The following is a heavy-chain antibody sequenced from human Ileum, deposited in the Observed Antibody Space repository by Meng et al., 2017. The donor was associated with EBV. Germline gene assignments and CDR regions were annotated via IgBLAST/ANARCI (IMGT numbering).Heavy chain of an antibody. CDR1: GGSVSSAHSF. V-gene: IGHV4-61*01. CDR2: MSYSGST. Sequence: QVQPREAGPGLAKPSATLSTTCTVSGGSVSSAHSFWPWIRQPPGKGLEWIGYMSYSGSTNYSPPLESRVTISVDTSKNQFSLKLSSVTAADTAVYYCAVDPHSGSPHWGQGTLVTVSS. J-gene: IGHJ4*02. CDR3: AVDPHSGSPH. D-gene: IGHD1-26*01.